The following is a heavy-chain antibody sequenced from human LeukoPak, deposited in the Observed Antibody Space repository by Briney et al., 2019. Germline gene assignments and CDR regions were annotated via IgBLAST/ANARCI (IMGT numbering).Heavy chain of an antibody. D-gene: IGHD6-13*01. CDR1: GGSFSGYY. CDR3: ARVTRYSSSWYDY. CDR2: INHSGST. V-gene: IGHV4-34*01. J-gene: IGHJ4*02. Sequence: SETLSLTCAVYGGSFSGYYWSWIRQPPGKGLEWIGEINHSGSTNYNPSLKSRVTISVDTSKNQFSLKLSSVTAAGTAVYYCARVTRYSSSWYDYWGQGTLVTVSS.